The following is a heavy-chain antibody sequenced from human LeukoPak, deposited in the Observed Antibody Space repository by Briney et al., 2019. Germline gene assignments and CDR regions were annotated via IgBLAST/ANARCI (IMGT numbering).Heavy chain of an antibody. Sequence: SETLSLTCTVSGGSISSYYWSWIRQPLGKGLEWIGYIYYSGSTNYNPSPKSRVTMSVDTSKNQFSLKLSSVTAADTAVYYCARDVVVESSYFYYYYMDVWGKGTTVTVSS. CDR1: GGSISSYY. CDR3: ARDVVVESSYFYYYYMDV. D-gene: IGHD2-15*01. J-gene: IGHJ6*03. V-gene: IGHV4-59*12. CDR2: IYYSGST.